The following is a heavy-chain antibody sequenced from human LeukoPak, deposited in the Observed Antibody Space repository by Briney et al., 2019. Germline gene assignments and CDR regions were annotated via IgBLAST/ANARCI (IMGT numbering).Heavy chain of an antibody. CDR2: IYYSGST. V-gene: IGHV4-39*01. CDR3: ARICGGDCYYYYYYGMDV. CDR1: GGSISSSSYY. D-gene: IGHD2-21*02. J-gene: IGHJ6*02. Sequence: PSETLSLTCTVSGGSISSSSYYWGWIRQPPGKGLEWIGSIYYSGSTYYNPSITSRVTISVDTSKNQFSLKLTSVTAADTAVYYCARICGGDCYYYYYYGMDVWGQGTTVTVSS.